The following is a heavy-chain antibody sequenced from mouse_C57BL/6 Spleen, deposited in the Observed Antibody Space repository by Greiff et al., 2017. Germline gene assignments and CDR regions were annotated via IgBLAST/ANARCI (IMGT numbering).Heavy chain of an antibody. CDR2: FDPSDSYT. V-gene: IGHV1-69*01. CDR3: VYGNYAWFAY. CDR1: GYTFTSYW. D-gene: IGHD2-1*01. J-gene: IGHJ3*01. Sequence: QVQLQQPGAELVMPGASVKLSCKASGYTFTSYWMHWVKQRPGQGLEWIGEFDPSDSYTNYNLKFKGKSTLTVDKSSSTAYMQLSSLTSEDSAVYYCVYGNYAWFAYWGQGTLVTVSA.